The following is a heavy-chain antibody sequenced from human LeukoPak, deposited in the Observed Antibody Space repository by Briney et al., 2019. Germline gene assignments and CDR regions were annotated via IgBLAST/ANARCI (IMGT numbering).Heavy chain of an antibody. V-gene: IGHV1-69*05. Sequence: ASVKVSCKASGGTFSSYAISWVRQAPGQGLEWMGGIIPIFGTANYAQKFQGRVTITTDESTSTAYMELSSLGSEDTAVYYCARVVVVGGRDYYYYYVDVWGKGTTVTVSS. J-gene: IGHJ6*03. CDR2: IIPIFGTA. CDR3: ARVVVVGGRDYYYYYVDV. D-gene: IGHD2-2*01. CDR1: GGTFSSYA.